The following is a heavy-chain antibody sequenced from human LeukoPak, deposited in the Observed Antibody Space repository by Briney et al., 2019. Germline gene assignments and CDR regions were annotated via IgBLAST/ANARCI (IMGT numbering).Heavy chain of an antibody. V-gene: IGHV3-30*18. D-gene: IGHD1-1*01. CDR3: AKIKNDDDY. Sequence: PGRSLRLSCAASGFTFTTFGIHWVRQAPGKGLGWVAAISPDGKIEYYTDSVKGRFTVSRDNSKNMIYLQMNSLRGEDSAVYFCAKIKNDDDYWGQGALVTVSS. CDR2: ISPDGKIE. J-gene: IGHJ4*02. CDR1: GFTFTTFG.